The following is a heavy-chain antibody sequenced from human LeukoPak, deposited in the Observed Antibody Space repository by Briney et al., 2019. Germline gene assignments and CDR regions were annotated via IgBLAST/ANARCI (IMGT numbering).Heavy chain of an antibody. V-gene: IGHV4-30-4*01. CDR2: FYYSGST. CDR1: GGSISSGYYY. J-gene: IGHJ5*02. Sequence: SETLSLTCTVSGGSISSGYYYWSWIRQPPGKGLEWIGYFYYSGSTYYNPSLKSRVTISIDTSKNQFSLKLSSVTAADTAVYYCARPYYYDSRIDPWGQGTLVTVSS. CDR3: ARPYYYDSRIDP. D-gene: IGHD3-22*01.